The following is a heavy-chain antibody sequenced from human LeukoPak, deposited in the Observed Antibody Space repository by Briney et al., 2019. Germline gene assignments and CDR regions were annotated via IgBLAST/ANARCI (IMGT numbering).Heavy chain of an antibody. J-gene: IGHJ5*02. CDR2: IYYSGST. CDR3: ARAAPGYDSSGYYSS. V-gene: IGHV4-59*01. Sequence: SETLSLTCTVSGGSISSYYWRWLRQPPGKGLEWLGYIYYSGSTNYNPSLKSRVTISVDTSKNQFSLKLSSVTAADTAVYYCARAAPGYDSSGYYSSWGQGTLVTVSS. D-gene: IGHD3-22*01. CDR1: GGSISSYY.